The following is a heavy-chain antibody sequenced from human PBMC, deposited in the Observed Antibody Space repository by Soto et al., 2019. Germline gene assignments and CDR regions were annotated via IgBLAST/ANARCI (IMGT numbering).Heavy chain of an antibody. J-gene: IGHJ4*02. Sequence: QVQLVQSGAEVKKPGASVKVSCKASGYTFTSYGISWVRQAPGQGLEWMGWISAYNGNTKYSPKFQVRVTITRDTSASTAYMELSSLRSEDTAVYYCAATPLGYWGQGTLVTVSS. V-gene: IGHV1-18*04. CDR1: GYTFTSYG. D-gene: IGHD2-15*01. CDR2: ISAYNGNT. CDR3: AATPLGY.